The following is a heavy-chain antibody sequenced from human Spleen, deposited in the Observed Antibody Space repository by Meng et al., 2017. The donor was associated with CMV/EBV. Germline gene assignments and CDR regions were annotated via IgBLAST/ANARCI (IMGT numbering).Heavy chain of an antibody. J-gene: IGHJ4*02. CDR1: GGSCSGYY. CDR2: INHSGST. V-gene: IGHV4-34*01. Sequence: QGQQRRGGAGLFKPSETLSLTCAVYGGSCSGYYWSWIRQPPGKGLEWIGEINHSGSTNYHPSLKSRVTISVDTSKNQFSLKLSSVTAADTAVYYCARGSSVAGTWYFDYWGQGTLVTV. D-gene: IGHD6-19*01. CDR3: ARGSSVAGTWYFDY.